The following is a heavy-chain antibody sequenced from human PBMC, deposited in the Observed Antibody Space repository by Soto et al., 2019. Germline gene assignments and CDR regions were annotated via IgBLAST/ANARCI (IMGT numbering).Heavy chain of an antibody. CDR1: GYSFTSYW. Sequence: PGESLTITCKCSGYSFTSYWIGWVRQMPGKGLEWMGIIYPGDSDTRYSPSFQGQVTISADKSISTAYLQWSSLKASDTAMYYCARQYSSSSSNYFDYWGQGTLVTVSS. CDR3: ARQYSSSSSNYFDY. CDR2: IYPGDSDT. D-gene: IGHD6-6*01. J-gene: IGHJ4*02. V-gene: IGHV5-51*01.